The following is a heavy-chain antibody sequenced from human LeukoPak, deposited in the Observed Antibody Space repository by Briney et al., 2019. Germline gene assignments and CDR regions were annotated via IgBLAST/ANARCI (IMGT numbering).Heavy chain of an antibody. J-gene: IGHJ4*02. Sequence: GGSLRLSCAASGFTFTNYEMTWVRQAPGKGLEWVSYISSSGTTIYYADSVKGRFTISRDNAKNSLYLQMNSLRAEDTAVYYCTTAAGDYYDTSGYFFDYWGQGTLVTVSS. V-gene: IGHV3-48*03. CDR2: ISSSGTTI. CDR1: GFTFTNYE. CDR3: TTAAGDYYDTSGYFFDY. D-gene: IGHD3-22*01.